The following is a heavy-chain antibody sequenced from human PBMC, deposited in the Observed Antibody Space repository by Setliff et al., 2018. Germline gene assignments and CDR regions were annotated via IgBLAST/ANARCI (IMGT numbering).Heavy chain of an antibody. CDR2: MNPNSGNT. V-gene: IGHV1-8*01. Sequence: ASVKVSCKASGYTFTSYDINWVRQATGQGLEWMGWMNPNSGNTGYAQKFQGRVTMTRNTSISAAYMELSSLRSEDTAVYYCARGLTYYYDSSVRFLDAFDIWGQGTMVTVSS. CDR1: GYTFTSYD. CDR3: ARGLTYYYDSSVRFLDAFDI. D-gene: IGHD3-22*01. J-gene: IGHJ3*02.